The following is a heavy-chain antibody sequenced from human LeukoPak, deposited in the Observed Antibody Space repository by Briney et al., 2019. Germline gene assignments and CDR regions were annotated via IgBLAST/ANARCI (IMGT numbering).Heavy chain of an antibody. J-gene: IGHJ3*02. CDR1: GGSISSSY. Sequence: SETLSLTCTVSGGSISSSYWSWIRQPPGKGLEWIGYIYYSGSTNCNPSLKSRVTISVDRSKNQFSLKLSSVTAADTAVYYCARASGYSRAFDIWGQGTMVTVSS. CDR3: ARASGYSRAFDI. CDR2: IYYSGST. V-gene: IGHV4-59*12. D-gene: IGHD3-9*01.